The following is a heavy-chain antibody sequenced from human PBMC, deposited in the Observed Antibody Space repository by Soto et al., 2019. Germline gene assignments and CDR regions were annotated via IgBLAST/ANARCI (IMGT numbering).Heavy chain of an antibody. CDR1: GFTFSSYW. V-gene: IGHV3-74*01. D-gene: IGHD1-26*01. J-gene: IGHJ4*02. CDR2: ISSDGSIT. CDR3: ARDGSDDAFEH. Sequence: GGSLRLSCAASGFTFSSYWMYWVRQAPGKGLVWVSRISSDGSITSYADSVKDRLTITADESTSTAYMELSSLRSEDTAVYYCARDGSDDAFEHWGQGTLVTVSS.